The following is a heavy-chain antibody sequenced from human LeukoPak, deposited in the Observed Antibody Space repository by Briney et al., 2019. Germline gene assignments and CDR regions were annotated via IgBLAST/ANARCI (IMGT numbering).Heavy chain of an antibody. J-gene: IGHJ6*02. CDR3: ARDARVCTNGVCYGMDV. CDR1: GFTFSSYW. CDR2: IYYSGST. Sequence: GSLRLSCAASGFTFSSYWMSWIRQPPGKGLEWIGYIYYSGSTNYNPSLKSRVTISVDTSKNQFSLKLSSVTAADTAVYYCARDARVCTNGVCYGMDVWGQGTTVTVSS. D-gene: IGHD2-8*01. V-gene: IGHV4-59*01.